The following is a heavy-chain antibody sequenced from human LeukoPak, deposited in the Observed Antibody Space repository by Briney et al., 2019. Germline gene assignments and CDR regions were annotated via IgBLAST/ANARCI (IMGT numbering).Heavy chain of an antibody. CDR2: INHSGST. V-gene: IGHV4-34*01. CDR1: GGSFSGYY. Sequence: SETLSLTCAVYGGSFSGYYWSWIRQPPGKGLKWIGEINHSGSTNYNPSLKSRVTISVGTSKNQFSLKLSSVTAADTAVYYCARGNGSGWHVGWFDPWGQGILVTVSS. J-gene: IGHJ5*02. CDR3: ARGNGSGWHVGWFDP. D-gene: IGHD6-19*01.